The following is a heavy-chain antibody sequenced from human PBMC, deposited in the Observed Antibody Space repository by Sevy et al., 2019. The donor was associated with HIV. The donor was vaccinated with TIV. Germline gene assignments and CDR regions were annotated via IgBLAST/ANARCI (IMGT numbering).Heavy chain of an antibody. J-gene: IGHJ3*02. Sequence: GGSLRLSCAASGFTFSSYTMDWVRQAPGKGLEWVSSIIIGSNYIYYADSLKGRFTISRDNAKNSVFLQMHSLRAEDTALYYCARRGWLTYYGFDIWGQGTMVTVSS. V-gene: IGHV3-21*03. CDR3: ARRGWLTYYGFDI. CDR2: IIIGSNYI. CDR1: GFTFSSYT. D-gene: IGHD2-15*01.